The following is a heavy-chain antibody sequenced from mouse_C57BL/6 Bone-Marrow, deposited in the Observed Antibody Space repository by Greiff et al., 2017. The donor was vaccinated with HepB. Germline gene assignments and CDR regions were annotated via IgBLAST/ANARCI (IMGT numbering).Heavy chain of an antibody. CDR3: ARGGWLLWYFDV. V-gene: IGHV5-4*03. J-gene: IGHJ1*03. CDR2: ISDGGSYT. CDR1: GFTFSSYA. D-gene: IGHD2-3*01. Sequence: EVNVVESGGGLVKPGGSLKLSCAASGFTFSSYAMSWVRQTPEKRLEWVATISDGGSYTYYPDIVKGRFTISRDNAKNNLYLQMSHLKSEDTAMYYCARGGWLLWYFDVWGTGTTVTVSS.